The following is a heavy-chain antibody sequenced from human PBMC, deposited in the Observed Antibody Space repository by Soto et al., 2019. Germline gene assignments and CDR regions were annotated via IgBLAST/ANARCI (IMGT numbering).Heavy chain of an antibody. CDR1: GGSISSYY. Sequence: PSETLSLACTVSGGSISSYYWSWIRQPPGKGLEWIGYIYYSGSTNYNPSLKSRVTISVDTSKNQFSLKLSSVTAADTAVYYCAREKLDDFGVVKNWFEPWGHGSLVSVSS. CDR2: IYYSGST. V-gene: IGHV4-59*01. J-gene: IGHJ5*02. CDR3: AREKLDDFGVVKNWFEP. D-gene: IGHD3-3*01.